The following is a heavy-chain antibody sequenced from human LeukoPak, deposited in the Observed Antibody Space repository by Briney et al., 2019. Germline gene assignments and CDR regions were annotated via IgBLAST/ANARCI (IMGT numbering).Heavy chain of an antibody. Sequence: SETLSLTCAVYGGSFSGYYWSWIRQPPGKGLEWIGEINHSGSTNYNPSLKSRVTISVDTSKNQFSLKLSSVTAADTAVYYCARGVTPPYYYDSSGYYYPDYWGQGTLVTVSS. J-gene: IGHJ4*02. CDR3: ARGVTPPYYYDSSGYYYPDY. CDR2: INHSGST. D-gene: IGHD3-22*01. V-gene: IGHV4-34*01. CDR1: GGSFSGYY.